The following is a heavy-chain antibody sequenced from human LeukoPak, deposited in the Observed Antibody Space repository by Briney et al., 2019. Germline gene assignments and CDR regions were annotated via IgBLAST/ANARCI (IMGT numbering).Heavy chain of an antibody. V-gene: IGHV3-23*01. J-gene: IGHJ4*02. D-gene: IGHD3-22*01. CDR1: GFTFSSYG. Sequence: GGSLRLSCAASGFTFSSYGMNWVRQAPGKGLQWVSSIANTGGNTYYADSVRGRFTISRDNSKNTLYLQMNSLRAEDTAVYYCARVHYYDSSGYYYFDYWGQGTLVTVSS. CDR2: IANTGGNT. CDR3: ARVHYYDSSGYYYFDY.